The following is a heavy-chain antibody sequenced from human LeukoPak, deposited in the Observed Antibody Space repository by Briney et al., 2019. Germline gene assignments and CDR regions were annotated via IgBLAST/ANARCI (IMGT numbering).Heavy chain of an antibody. D-gene: IGHD2-2*01. V-gene: IGHV4-38-2*02. CDR1: GYSFSSASF. J-gene: IGHJ5*02. CDR2: IFNNGDS. Sequence: SETLSLTCAVTGYSFSSASFWAWIRQPPGKGLEWIASIFNNGDSYYNPSLRSRVTISVDTSKNQFSLRLNSVTAADTAVYYCARDSLRQPAAVAHWSNPWGQGTLVTVSS. CDR3: ARDSLRQPAAVAHWSNP.